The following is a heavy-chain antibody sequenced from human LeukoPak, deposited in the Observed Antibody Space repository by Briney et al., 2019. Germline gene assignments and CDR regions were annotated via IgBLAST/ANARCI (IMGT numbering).Heavy chain of an antibody. CDR1: GFTLSTYS. Sequence: PGGSLRLSCAASGFTLSTYSMSWVRQPPGKGLEWVSSISSTSYHIYYADSVKGRFTISRDNAKNSLYLQINSLRAEDTAMYYCATGLAAYQNGDADYWGQGTLVTVSS. V-gene: IGHV3-21*01. CDR2: ISSTSYHI. D-gene: IGHD6-6*01. J-gene: IGHJ4*02. CDR3: ATGLAAYQNGDADY.